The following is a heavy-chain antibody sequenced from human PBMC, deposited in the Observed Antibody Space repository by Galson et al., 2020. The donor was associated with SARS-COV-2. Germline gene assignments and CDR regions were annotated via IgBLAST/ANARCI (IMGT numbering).Heavy chain of an antibody. D-gene: IGHD1-26*01. V-gene: IGHV3-30*04. Sequence: GGSLRLSCAASGFTFSSYAMHWVRQAPGKGLEWVAVISYDGSNKYYADSVKGRFTISRDNSKNTLYLQMNSLRAEDTAVYYCARGAGGSYYAWFDPWGQGTLVTVSS. CDR2: ISYDGSNK. CDR3: ARGAGGSYYAWFDP. CDR1: GFTFSSYA. J-gene: IGHJ5*02.